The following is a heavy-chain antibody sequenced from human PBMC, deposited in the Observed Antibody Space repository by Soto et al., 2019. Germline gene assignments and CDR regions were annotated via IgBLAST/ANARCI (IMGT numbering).Heavy chain of an antibody. CDR1: EYTFTDNY. V-gene: IGHV1-2*02. J-gene: IGHJ4*02. CDR2: LNPNSGAT. CDR3: ARQSCGGTSCFYDY. Sequence: ASVQVSCKTSEYTFTDNYIYWIRQAPGQGLEWMGWLNPNSGATDFAQRFQGRVTLTSDTSISTAYMELNRLTSDDTAVFYCARQSCGGTSCFYDYWGPGTLVTVSS. D-gene: IGHD2-2*01.